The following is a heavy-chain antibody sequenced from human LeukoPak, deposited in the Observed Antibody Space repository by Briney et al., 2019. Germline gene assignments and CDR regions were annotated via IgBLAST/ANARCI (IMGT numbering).Heavy chain of an antibody. CDR2: ISSSGSTI. CDR3: ARDVIAVAGRGANWFDP. Sequence: GSLRLSCAASGFTFSSYEMNWVRQAPGKGLEWVSYISSSGSTIYYADSVKGRFTISRDNAKNSLYLQMNSLRAEDTALYHCARDVIAVAGRGANWFDPWGQGTLVTVSS. V-gene: IGHV3-48*03. J-gene: IGHJ5*02. CDR1: GFTFSSYE. D-gene: IGHD6-19*01.